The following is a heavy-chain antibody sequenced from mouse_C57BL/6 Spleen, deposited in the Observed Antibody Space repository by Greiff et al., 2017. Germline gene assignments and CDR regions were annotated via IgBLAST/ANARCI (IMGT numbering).Heavy chain of an antibody. CDR3: ARSLFYYYGSSYWYFDV. V-gene: IGHV7-3*01. CDR1: GFTFPDYY. J-gene: IGHJ1*03. CDR2: IRNKANGYTT. D-gene: IGHD1-1*01. Sequence: EVQVVESGGGLVQPGGSLSLSCAASGFTFPDYYMSWVRQPPGKALEWLGFIRNKANGYTTAYSASVKGRFTISRDNSQSILYLQMNALRAEDSATYYCARSLFYYYGSSYWYFDVWGTGTTVTVSS.